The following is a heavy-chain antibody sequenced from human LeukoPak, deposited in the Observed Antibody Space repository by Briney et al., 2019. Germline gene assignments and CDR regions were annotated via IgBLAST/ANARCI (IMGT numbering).Heavy chain of an antibody. CDR2: IWYDGSNK. V-gene: IGHV3-33*01. Sequence: GGSLRLSCAASGFTFSNYGMHWVRQAPGKELEWVAVIWYDGSNKYYADSVKGRFTISRDNSKNTLYLQMNSLRAEDTAVYYCARGYCSSTSCYAFDYWGQGTLVTVSS. CDR1: GFTFSNYG. D-gene: IGHD2-2*01. J-gene: IGHJ4*02. CDR3: ARGYCSSTSCYAFDY.